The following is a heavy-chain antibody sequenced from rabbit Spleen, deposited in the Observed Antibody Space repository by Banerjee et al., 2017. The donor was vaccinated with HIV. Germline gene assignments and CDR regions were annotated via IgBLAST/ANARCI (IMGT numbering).Heavy chain of an antibody. V-gene: IGHV1S40*01. Sequence: EESGGDLVKPGASLTLTCTASGFSFSSYSYMCWVRQAPGKGLEWIACIDDGSGGSDYYASWAKGRFTISKSSSTTVTLQMTSLTAADTATYFCARGSAAMTMVITGFYLTLWGPGTLVTV. CDR1: GFSFSSYSY. J-gene: IGHJ4*01. CDR3: ARGSAAMTMVITGFYLTL. CDR2: IDDGSGGSD. D-gene: IGHD2-1*01.